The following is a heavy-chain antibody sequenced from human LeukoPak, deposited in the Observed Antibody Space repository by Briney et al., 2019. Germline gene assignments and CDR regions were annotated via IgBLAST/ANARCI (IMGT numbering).Heavy chain of an antibody. V-gene: IGHV3-30*02. D-gene: IGHD1-26*01. CDR3: AKDGRIVGATRDYYYYYMDV. Sequence: GGSLRLSCAASGFTFSSYAMSWVRQAPGKGLEWVAFIRYDGSNKYYADSVKGRFTISRDNSKNTLYLQMNSLRAEDTAVYYCAKDGRIVGATRDYYYYYMDVWGKGTTVTISS. CDR2: IRYDGSNK. J-gene: IGHJ6*03. CDR1: GFTFSSYA.